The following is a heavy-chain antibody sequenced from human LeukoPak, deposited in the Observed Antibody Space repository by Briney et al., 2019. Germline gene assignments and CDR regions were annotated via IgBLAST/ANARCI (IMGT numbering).Heavy chain of an antibody. Sequence: PSETLSLTCVVSGDSISTNHWWSWVRQPPGKGLEWIGEVYHSGSTNYNPSLKSRVTISVDKSKNLFSLRLTSVTAADTAMYYCAKIPQWPTPQDIDYWGQGTLVTVSS. D-gene: IGHD6-19*01. CDR1: GDSISTNHW. CDR2: VYHSGST. J-gene: IGHJ4*02. CDR3: AKIPQWPTPQDIDY. V-gene: IGHV4-4*02.